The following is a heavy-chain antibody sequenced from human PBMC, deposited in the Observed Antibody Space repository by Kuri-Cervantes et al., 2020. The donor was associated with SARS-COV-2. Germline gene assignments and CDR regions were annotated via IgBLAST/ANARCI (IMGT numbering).Heavy chain of an antibody. Sequence: GESLKISCAASGFTLSSYSMNWVRQAPGKGLEWVANIKKDGSEKYYVDSVKGRFTISRDNAKNSLYLQMNSLRAEDTAVYYCAREQWLELDAFDIWGQGTMVTVSS. CDR3: AREQWLELDAFDI. D-gene: IGHD6-19*01. CDR1: GFTLSSYS. CDR2: IKKDGSEK. J-gene: IGHJ3*02. V-gene: IGHV3-7*01.